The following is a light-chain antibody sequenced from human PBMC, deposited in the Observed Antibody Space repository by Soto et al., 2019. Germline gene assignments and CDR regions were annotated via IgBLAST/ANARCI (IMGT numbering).Light chain of an antibody. CDR2: AIS. Sequence: AIRMTQSPSSFSASTGDRVTITCRASQDVSTNLAWYQQKPGEAPKLLVSAISNLQTGVPSRFSGSGSGTDFTLTIYGXQSEDFATYYCQQYFSYPITFGQGTRLEIK. CDR1: QDVSTN. V-gene: IGKV1-8*01. CDR3: QQYFSYPIT. J-gene: IGKJ5*01.